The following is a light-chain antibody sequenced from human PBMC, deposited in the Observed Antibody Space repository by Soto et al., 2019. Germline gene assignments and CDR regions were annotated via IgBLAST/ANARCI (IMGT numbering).Light chain of an antibody. J-gene: IGKJ1*01. CDR3: QQYDSYPWT. V-gene: IGKV1-5*03. Sequence: DIQMTQSPSTLSASVGDRATITCRASQSISSWLAWYQQKPGKAPKLLIYKASSLESGVPSRFSGSVSGTEFTLTISSLQPDDFATYYCQQYDSYPWTFGQGTKVELK. CDR2: KAS. CDR1: QSISSW.